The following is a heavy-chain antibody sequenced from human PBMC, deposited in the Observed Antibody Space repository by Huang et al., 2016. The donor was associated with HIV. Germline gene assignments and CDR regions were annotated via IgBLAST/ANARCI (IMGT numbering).Heavy chain of an antibody. Sequence: QVQLQEWGAGVLKPSETLSLTCAVYAGSFSSYHWTWIRQPPGKGLEWIGDINHNGGTHYKSSLKSRVTISLDNSKSQFSLKISSVTAADTAIYYCARGSFEFNAGWFTTGNFDLWGQGTLVTVSS. D-gene: IGHD6-19*01. J-gene: IGHJ4*02. CDR1: AGSFSSYH. CDR2: INHNGGT. CDR3: ARGSFEFNAGWFTTGNFDL. V-gene: IGHV4-34*02.